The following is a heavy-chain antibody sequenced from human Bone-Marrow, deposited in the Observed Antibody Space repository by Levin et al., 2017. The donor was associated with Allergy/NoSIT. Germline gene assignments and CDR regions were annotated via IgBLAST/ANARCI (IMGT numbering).Heavy chain of an antibody. CDR1: GYTFTSYD. CDR2: MNPNSGNT. CDR3: ARDFWSGYYELRWLAYYYGMDV. J-gene: IGHJ6*02. Sequence: GASVKVSCKASGYTFTSYDINWVRQATGQGLEWMGWMNPNSGNTGYAQKFQGRVTMTRNTSISTAYMELSSLRSEDTAVYYCARDFWSGYYELRWLAYYYGMDVWGQGTTVTVSS. V-gene: IGHV1-8*01. D-gene: IGHD3-3*01.